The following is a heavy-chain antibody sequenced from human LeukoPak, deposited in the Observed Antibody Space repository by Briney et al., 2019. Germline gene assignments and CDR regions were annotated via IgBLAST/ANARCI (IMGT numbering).Heavy chain of an antibody. CDR1: GYSFISNW. J-gene: IGHJ4*02. D-gene: IGHD3-22*01. Sequence: GESLKISCKGSGYSFISNWIGWVRQMPGKGLEWMGIIYPGDSDTRYSPSFQGQVTISADKSISTAYLQWSSLKASDTAMYYCARHRRYYYDSSGYFPYWGQGTLVTVSS. V-gene: IGHV5-51*01. CDR2: IYPGDSDT. CDR3: ARHRRYYYDSSGYFPY.